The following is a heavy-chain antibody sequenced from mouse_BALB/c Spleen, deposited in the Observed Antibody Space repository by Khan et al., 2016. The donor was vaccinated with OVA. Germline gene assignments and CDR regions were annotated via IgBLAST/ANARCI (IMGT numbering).Heavy chain of an antibody. CDR3: VRDYWFAY. J-gene: IGHJ3*01. CDR2: IGSDDST. Sequence: EVELVESGGGLVKPGGSQKLSCAASGFTFSNYAMSWVRQSPEKRLEWVASIGSDDSTYYLDSVKGRFTISRDNARNILYLQMSSLRSEDTAMYYCVRDYWFAYWGQGTLVTVSA. CDR1: GFTFSNYA. V-gene: IGHV5-6-5*01.